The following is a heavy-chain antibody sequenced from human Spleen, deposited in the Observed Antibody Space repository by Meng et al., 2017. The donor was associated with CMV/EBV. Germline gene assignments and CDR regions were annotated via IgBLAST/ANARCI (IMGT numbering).Heavy chain of an antibody. CDR2: IYHSGST. CDR1: GGSISSGNW. D-gene: IGHD6-6*01. CDR3: ARVGYSSSSGFDY. J-gene: IGHJ4*02. V-gene: IGHV4-4*02. Sequence: VSGGSISSGNWWSWVRQPPGKGLEWIGEIYHSGSTNYNPSLKSRVTISVDKSKNQFSLKLSSVTAADTAVYYCARVGYSSSSGFDYWGQGTLVTVSS.